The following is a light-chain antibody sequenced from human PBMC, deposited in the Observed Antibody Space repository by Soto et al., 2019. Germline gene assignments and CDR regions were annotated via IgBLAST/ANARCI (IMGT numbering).Light chain of an antibody. CDR2: FNN. Sequence: QSVLTQPPSASGTPGQRVTISCSGSSSNIGSNTVHWYQQLPGTAPKLLIYFNNQRPSGVPDRFSGSKSGTSASLAISGLQSEDEADYYCAGWDDSLNGHHVFGTGTKLTVL. J-gene: IGLJ1*01. CDR3: AGWDDSLNGHHV. V-gene: IGLV1-44*01. CDR1: SSNIGSNT.